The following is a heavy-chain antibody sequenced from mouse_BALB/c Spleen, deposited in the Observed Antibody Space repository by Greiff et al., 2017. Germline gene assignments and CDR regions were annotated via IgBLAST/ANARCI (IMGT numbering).Heavy chain of an antibody. CDR1: GFNIKDTY. CDR3: ARGGNYGY. Sequence: EVKLQESGAELVKPGASVKLSCTASGFNIKDTYMHWVKQRPEQGLEWIGRIDPANGNTKYDPKFQGKATITADTSSNTAYLQLSSLTSEDTAVYYCARGGNYGYWGQGTTLTVSS. D-gene: IGHD2-1*01. CDR2: IDPANGNT. V-gene: IGHV14-3*02. J-gene: IGHJ2*01.